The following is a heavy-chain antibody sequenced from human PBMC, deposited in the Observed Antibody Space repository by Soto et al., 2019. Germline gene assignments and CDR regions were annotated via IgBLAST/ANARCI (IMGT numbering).Heavy chain of an antibody. CDR2: IYHSGST. V-gene: IGHV4-30-2*01. D-gene: IGHD4-4*01. J-gene: IGHJ4*02. CDR1: GGSISSGGYS. Sequence: QLQLQESGSGLVKPSQTLSLTCAVSGGSISSGGYSWSWIRQPPGKGLEWIGYIYHSGSTYYNPSLKRRVXLXVHXSKNQFSPNLSSVTAADTAVYYCARGMTTVTTYDYWGQGTLVTVSS. CDR3: ARGMTTVTTYDY.